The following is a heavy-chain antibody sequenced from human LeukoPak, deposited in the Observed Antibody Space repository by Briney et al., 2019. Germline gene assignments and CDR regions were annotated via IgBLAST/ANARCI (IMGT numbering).Heavy chain of an antibody. D-gene: IGHD1-26*01. Sequence: SETLSLTCTVSGGSISSYYWSWIRQPPGQGLEWIGYIYYSGRTNYNPSLESRDAISINTSQNQFSLRLSSVTAADMAVYYCARDTFRATPYRASFYYYGMDVWGQGTTVTVS. CDR3: ARDTFRATPYRASFYYYGMDV. CDR1: GGSISSYY. J-gene: IGHJ6*02. CDR2: IYYSGRT. V-gene: IGHV4-59*01.